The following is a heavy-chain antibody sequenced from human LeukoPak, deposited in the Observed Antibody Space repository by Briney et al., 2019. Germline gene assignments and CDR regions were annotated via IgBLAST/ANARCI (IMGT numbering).Heavy chain of an antibody. CDR2: IKSETYGGTT. Sequence: GGSLRLSCAASAFTISDYSMNWVRQAPGKGLEWVGRIKSETYGGTTDYAAPVKGRFTISRDDSKHTLYLQMNSLKTEDTAVYYCTTETMTTVTTHDYWGQGTLVTVSS. D-gene: IGHD4-17*01. J-gene: IGHJ4*02. CDR3: TTETMTTVTTHDY. V-gene: IGHV3-15*01. CDR1: AFTISDYS.